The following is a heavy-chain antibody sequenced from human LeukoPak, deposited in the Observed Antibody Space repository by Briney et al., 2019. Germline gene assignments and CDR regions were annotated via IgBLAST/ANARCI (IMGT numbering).Heavy chain of an antibody. D-gene: IGHD5-24*01. J-gene: IGHJ4*02. Sequence: GGSLRLSCAASGFTVSSNFMSWVRQAPGKGLEWVSVIYSSATTNYADFVKGRFTISRDTSKNTLYLQMNSLRAEDTAVYYCAKSGYNRFDYWGQGTLVTVSS. CDR3: AKSGYNRFDY. CDR1: GFTVSSNF. V-gene: IGHV3-53*01. CDR2: IYSSATT.